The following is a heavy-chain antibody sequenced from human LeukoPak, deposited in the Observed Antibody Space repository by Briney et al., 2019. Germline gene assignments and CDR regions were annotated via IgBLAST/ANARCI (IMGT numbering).Heavy chain of an antibody. D-gene: IGHD6-19*01. J-gene: IGHJ4*02. CDR2: ISYDGSNK. V-gene: IGHV3-30-3*01. Sequence: PGGSLSLSCEASGFTFSDYPMHWVRQAPGKWLQWVAAISYDGSNKFYADSVKGRFTISRDNSKNTLYLQMNSLRAEDTAVYYCARVQYSSGWYFDYWGQGTLVTVSS. CDR3: ARVQYSSGWYFDY. CDR1: GFTFSDYP.